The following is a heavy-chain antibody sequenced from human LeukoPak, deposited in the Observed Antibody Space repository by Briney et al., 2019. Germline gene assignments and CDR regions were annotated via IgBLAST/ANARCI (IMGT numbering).Heavy chain of an antibody. J-gene: IGHJ6*02. D-gene: IGHD2-2*03. V-gene: IGHV4-31*03. Sequence: SQTLSLTCTVSGGSISSGGYYWSWIRQHPGKGLEWIGYIYYSGSTYYNPSLRSRVTISVDTSKNQFSLKLSSVTAADTAVYYCARGLDYPEYGMDVWGQGTTVTVSS. CDR1: GGSISSGGYY. CDR2: IYYSGST. CDR3: ARGLDYPEYGMDV.